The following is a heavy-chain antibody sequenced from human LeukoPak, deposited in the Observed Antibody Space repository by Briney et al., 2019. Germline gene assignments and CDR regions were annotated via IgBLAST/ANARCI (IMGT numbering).Heavy chain of an antibody. Sequence: SQTLSLTCTVSGGSISSGDYYWSWIRQPPGKGLEWIGYIYYSGSTYYNPSLKSRVTISVDTSKNQFSLKLSSVTAADTAVYCCAREASRIAVAGTPGDAFDIWGQGTMVTVSS. CDR2: IYYSGST. CDR3: AREASRIAVAGTPGDAFDI. V-gene: IGHV4-30-4*08. CDR1: GGSISSGDYY. D-gene: IGHD6-19*01. J-gene: IGHJ3*02.